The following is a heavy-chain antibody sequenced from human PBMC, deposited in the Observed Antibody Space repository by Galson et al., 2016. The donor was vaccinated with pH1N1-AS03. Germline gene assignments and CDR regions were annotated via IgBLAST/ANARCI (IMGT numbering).Heavy chain of an antibody. CDR1: GFTFSNYW. Sequence: SLRLSCAASGFTFSNYWMHWVRQVPGRGLLWVSGIKSGGGDTRYADSVKGRFIISRDDAKNTLYLQMNSLRAEDTALYYWARDPDPNNIGWYDFDNWGQGILITFSA. D-gene: IGHD6-19*01. V-gene: IGHV3-74*01. CDR3: ARDPDPNNIGWYDFDN. CDR2: IKSGGGDT. J-gene: IGHJ4*01.